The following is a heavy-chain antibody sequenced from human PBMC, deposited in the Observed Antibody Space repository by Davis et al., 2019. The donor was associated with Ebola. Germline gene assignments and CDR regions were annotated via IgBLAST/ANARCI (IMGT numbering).Heavy chain of an antibody. D-gene: IGHD3-22*01. Sequence: SVKVSCKASGGTFSSYAISWVRQAPGQGLEWMGRIIPILGIANYAQKFQGRVTITADKSTSTAYMELSSLRSEDTAVYYCAREKITMIVVANTYYYGMDVWGQGTTVTVS. V-gene: IGHV1-69*04. CDR3: AREKITMIVVANTYYYGMDV. J-gene: IGHJ6*02. CDR2: IIPILGIA. CDR1: GGTFSSYA.